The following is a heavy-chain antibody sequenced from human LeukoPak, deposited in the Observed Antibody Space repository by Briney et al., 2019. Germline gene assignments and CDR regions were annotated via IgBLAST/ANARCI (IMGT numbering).Heavy chain of an antibody. D-gene: IGHD5-12*01. CDR3: ARGGYSGYENY. CDR1: GFTFSSYS. CDR2: ISSSSSTI. V-gene: IGHV3-48*01. Sequence: PGGSLRLSCAASGFTFSSYSMNWVRQAPGKGLEWVSYISSSSSTIYYADSVKGRFTISRDNAKNSLYLQMNSLRAEDTAVYYCARGGYSGYENYWGQGTLVTVSS. J-gene: IGHJ4*02.